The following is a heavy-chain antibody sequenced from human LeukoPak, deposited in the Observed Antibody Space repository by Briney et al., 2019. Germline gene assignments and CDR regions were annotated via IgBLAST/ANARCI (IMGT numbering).Heavy chain of an antibody. CDR3: ARGFYGGYYYYYYYMDV. CDR2: IYPGDSDT. V-gene: IGHV5-51*01. Sequence: GASLKISCKGSGYSFTTYWSGWVRQMPGKGLEWMGIIYPGDSDTRYSPSFQGQVTISADRSISTAYLQWSSLKASDTAMYYCARGFYGGYYYYYYYMDVWGKGTTVTVSS. CDR1: GYSFTTYW. D-gene: IGHD5-12*01. J-gene: IGHJ6*03.